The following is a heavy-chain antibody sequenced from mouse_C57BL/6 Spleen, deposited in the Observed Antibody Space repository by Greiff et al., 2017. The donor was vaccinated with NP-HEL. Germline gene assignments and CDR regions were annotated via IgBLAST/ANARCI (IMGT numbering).Heavy chain of an antibody. CDR3: ARRGLRENAKDY. D-gene: IGHD1-1*01. CDR2: IHPNSGST. J-gene: IGHJ4*01. CDR1: GYTFTSYW. V-gene: IGHV1-64*01. Sequence: QVQLQQPGAELVKPGASVKLSCKASGYTFTSYWMHWVKQRPGQGLEWIGMIHPNSGSTNYNEKFKSKATLTVDKSSSTAYMQRSSLTSEDSAVYYCARRGLRENAKDYGGQGTSVTVSS.